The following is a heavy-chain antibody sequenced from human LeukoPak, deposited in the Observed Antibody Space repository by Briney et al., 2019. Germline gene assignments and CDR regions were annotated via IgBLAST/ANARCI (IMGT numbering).Heavy chain of an antibody. D-gene: IGHD6-19*01. CDR1: GGSISSYY. Sequence: SETLSPTCTVSGGSISSYYWSWIRQPPGKGLEWIGYIYYSGSTNYNPSLKSRVTISVDTSKNQFSLKLSPVTAADTAVYYCARLVAGTYMDVWGQGTTVTVSS. J-gene: IGHJ6*02. V-gene: IGHV4-59*08. CDR2: IYYSGST. CDR3: ARLVAGTYMDV.